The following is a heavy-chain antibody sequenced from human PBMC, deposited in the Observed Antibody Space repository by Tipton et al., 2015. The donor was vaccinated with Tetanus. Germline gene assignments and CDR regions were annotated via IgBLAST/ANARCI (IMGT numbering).Heavy chain of an antibody. J-gene: IGHJ4*02. V-gene: IGHV4-30-4*01. D-gene: IGHD3-16*01. CDR1: GGSIRNDNYY. Sequence: TLSLTCTVSGGSIRNDNYYWSWIRQPPGKGLEWIGYMFYSGSAYYNPSLKSRVIISVDTSKNQFSLTLNSVTAADTAVYFCAGNRVGWGGRGYWGQGTLVTVSS. CDR3: AGNRVGWGGRGY. CDR2: MFYSGSA.